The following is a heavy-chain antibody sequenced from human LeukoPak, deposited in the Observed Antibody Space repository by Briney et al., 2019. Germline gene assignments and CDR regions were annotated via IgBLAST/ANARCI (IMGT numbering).Heavy chain of an antibody. Sequence: SETLSLTCTVSRGTISSSSYYWGWIRQPPGKGLEWIGSIYYSGTTYYNPSLKSRVTISVDTSKSQFSLRLTSVTAADTAVYYCARSYYDFWSGYPDYWGQGTLVTVSS. D-gene: IGHD3-3*01. CDR1: RGTISSSSYY. V-gene: IGHV4-39*01. CDR2: IYYSGTT. CDR3: ARSYYDFWSGYPDY. J-gene: IGHJ4*02.